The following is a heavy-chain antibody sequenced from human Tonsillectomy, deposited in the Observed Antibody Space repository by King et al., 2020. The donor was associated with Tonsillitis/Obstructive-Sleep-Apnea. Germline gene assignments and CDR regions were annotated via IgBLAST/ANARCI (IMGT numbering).Heavy chain of an antibody. V-gene: IGHV1-46*01. J-gene: IGHJ4*02. CDR3: ARLRCTGGACYLNFDY. Sequence: QLVQSGAEVKKPGASVKVSCKASGYTFTDYYIQWVRQAPGQGLEWMGIINPSGGSTSYARKFQGRGTITRDTTTSTVYMHLSSLRSEDTAVYYCARLRCTGGACYLNFDYWGQGTLVTVSS. CDR2: INPSGGST. D-gene: IGHD2-8*02. CDR1: GYTFTDYY.